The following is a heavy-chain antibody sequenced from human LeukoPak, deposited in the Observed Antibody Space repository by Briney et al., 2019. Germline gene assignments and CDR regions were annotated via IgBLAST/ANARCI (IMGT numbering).Heavy chain of an antibody. V-gene: IGHV4-4*02. CDR1: GGSISSDNW. D-gene: IGHD3-22*01. J-gene: IGHJ4*02. Sequence: PSETLSLTCAVSGGSISSDNWWTWLRQPPGKGLEWMGQIYHSGSTNYSPSLKSRVTISVDKSKNNFSLKLSSVTAADTAIYYCARDLVDSGGYYFDYWGQGTLVTVSS. CDR2: IYHSGST. CDR3: ARDLVDSGGYYFDY.